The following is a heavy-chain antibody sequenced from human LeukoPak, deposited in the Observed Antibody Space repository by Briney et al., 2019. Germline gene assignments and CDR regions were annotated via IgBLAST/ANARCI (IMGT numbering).Heavy chain of an antibody. CDR3: ARLRGGALIDY. V-gene: IGHV4-59*08. CDR2: ISHSGAS. Sequence: SETLSLTCTVSGGFVSRESWTWIRQFPDKRLEWIGYISHSGASDYKPSLESRVTMSRDTPKNQFSLKLSSVTAADTAVYYCARLRGGALIDYWGQGTLVTVSS. J-gene: IGHJ4*02. D-gene: IGHD2-21*01. CDR1: GGFVSRES.